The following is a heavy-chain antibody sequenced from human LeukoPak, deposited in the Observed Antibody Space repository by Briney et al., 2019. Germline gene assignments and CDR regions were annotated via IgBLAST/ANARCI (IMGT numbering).Heavy chain of an antibody. V-gene: IGHV3-53*01. CDR1: GFTVSSIH. CDR2: IYSGGST. CDR3: ARDLRTVTMIALGLDV. D-gene: IGHD3-22*01. Sequence: PGGSLRLSCAASGFTVSSIHMSWVRQAPGKGLEWVSVIYSGGSTYYADSVKGRFTVSRDNSNNTLYLQMSRLRAEDTAVYYCARDLRTVTMIALGLDVGGQGTTVTVSS. J-gene: IGHJ6*02.